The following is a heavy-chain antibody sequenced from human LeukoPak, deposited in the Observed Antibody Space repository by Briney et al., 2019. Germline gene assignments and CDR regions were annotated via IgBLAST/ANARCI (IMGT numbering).Heavy chain of an antibody. J-gene: IGHJ4*02. CDR3: ARGLLSEKGFDY. V-gene: IGHV4-59*01. Sequence: SGTLSLTCTVSGGSISSYYWSWIRQPPGKGLEWIGYIYYSGSTNYNPSLKSRVTISVDTSKNQFSLKLSSVTAADTAVYYCARGLLSEKGFDYWGQGTLVTVSS. CDR2: IYYSGST. CDR1: GGSISSYY. D-gene: IGHD3-22*01.